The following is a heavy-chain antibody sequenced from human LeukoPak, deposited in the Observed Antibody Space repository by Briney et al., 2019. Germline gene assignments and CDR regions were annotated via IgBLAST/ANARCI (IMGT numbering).Heavy chain of an antibody. CDR3: ARDKYCSSTSCYHFDY. CDR1: GYTFTSHY. J-gene: IGHJ4*02. Sequence: ASVKVSCKASGYTFTSHYMHWVRQAPGQGLEWMGIINPSGGSTSYAQKFQGRVTMTRDTSTSTVYMELSSLRSEDTAVYYCARDKYCSSTSCYHFDYWGQGTLVTVSS. V-gene: IGHV1-46*01. CDR2: INPSGGST. D-gene: IGHD2-2*01.